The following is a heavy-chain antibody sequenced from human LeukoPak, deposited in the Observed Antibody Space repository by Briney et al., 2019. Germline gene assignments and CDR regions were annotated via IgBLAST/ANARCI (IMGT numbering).Heavy chain of an antibody. CDR3: AKVLQYSSSWYVLDY. J-gene: IGHJ4*02. D-gene: IGHD6-13*01. V-gene: IGHV3-30*18. CDR1: GFTFSNYG. Sequence: GSLRLSCATSGFTFSNYGMHWVRQAPGKGLEWVAVASYDGINAYYGGSVKGRFTISRDNSKNTVYLQMNSLRAEDTAVYYCAKVLQYSSSWYVLDYWGQGTLVTVSS. CDR2: ASYDGINA.